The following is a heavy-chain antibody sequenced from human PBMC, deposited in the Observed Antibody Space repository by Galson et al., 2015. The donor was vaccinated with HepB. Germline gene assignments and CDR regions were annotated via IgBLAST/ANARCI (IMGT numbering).Heavy chain of an antibody. J-gene: IGHJ6*02. CDR1: GYTLTELS. Sequence: SVKVSCKVSGYTLTELSMHWVRQAPGKGLEWMGGFDPEDGETIYAQKFQGRVTMTEDTSTDTAYMELSSLRSEDTAVYYCATKMAVAGTGYYYYYYGMDVWGQGTTVTVSS. CDR3: ATKMAVAGTGYYYYYYGMDV. V-gene: IGHV1-24*01. CDR2: FDPEDGET. D-gene: IGHD6-19*01.